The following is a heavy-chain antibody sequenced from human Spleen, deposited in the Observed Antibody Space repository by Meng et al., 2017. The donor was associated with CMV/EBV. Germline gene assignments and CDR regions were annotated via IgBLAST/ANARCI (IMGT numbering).Heavy chain of an antibody. V-gene: IGHV4-39*07. D-gene: IGHD3-3*01. CDR2: IYYSGNT. CDR1: GGSISSSSYY. CDR3: ARAGRQSSNTIFGVVVSRPTVPRNYALDV. J-gene: IGHJ6*02. Sequence: SETLSLTCTVSGGSISSSSYYWGWIRQAPGKGLEWIGNIYYSGNTYYNPSLQSRVTISVDTSKNQFSVRLNTVTAADTAVYYCARAGRQSSNTIFGVVVSRPTVPRNYALDVWGLGTTVTVSS.